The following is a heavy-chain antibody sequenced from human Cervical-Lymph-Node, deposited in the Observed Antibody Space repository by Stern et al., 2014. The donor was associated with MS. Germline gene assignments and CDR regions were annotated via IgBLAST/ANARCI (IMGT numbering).Heavy chain of an antibody. V-gene: IGHV3-20*01. J-gene: IGHJ6*02. Sequence: EVQLVESGGGVVRPGGSLRLSCAASGFTFDDYGMSWVRQVPGKGPEWGSAINYNGGSTDHAASVKGQFTISRDNAKKSLYLRMNSLRVEDTAVYHCARAFCTGGVCYSFPFYGMDVWGQGTTVTVSS. CDR1: GFTFDDYG. CDR3: ARAFCTGGVCYSFPFYGMDV. D-gene: IGHD2-8*02. CDR2: INYNGGST.